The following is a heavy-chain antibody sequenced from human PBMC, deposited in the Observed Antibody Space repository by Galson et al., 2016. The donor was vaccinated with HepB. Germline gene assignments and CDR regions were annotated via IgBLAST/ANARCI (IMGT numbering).Heavy chain of an antibody. V-gene: IGHV3-23*01. CDR1: GFTFTNYA. Sequence: SLRLSCAASGFTFTNYAMTWVRRAPGKGLEWVSTISVYGGNAHYADSVKGRFTISRDNSKNTLHLQVSSLRAEDTAVYYCAKDLWLRGLTPFDHWGQGTLVTVSS. CDR3: AKDLWLRGLTPFDH. J-gene: IGHJ4*02. CDR2: ISVYGGNA. D-gene: IGHD3-10*01.